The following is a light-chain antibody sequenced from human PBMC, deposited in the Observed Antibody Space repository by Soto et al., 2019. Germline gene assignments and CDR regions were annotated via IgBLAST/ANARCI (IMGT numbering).Light chain of an antibody. CDR1: QKLGYGDGNTY. CDR3: MQGTHWPPT. J-gene: IGKJ5*01. V-gene: IGKV2-30*01. Sequence: DVVLTQSPLSLPVTLGQPSSIFCGSNQKLGYGDGNTYVSWMQQRTGQSPRSLIYQVSKRDSGVPGRLSGSGSGTDLKLKISRVEAEDVGVYYCMQGTHWPPTFGQGTRLEIK. CDR2: QVS.